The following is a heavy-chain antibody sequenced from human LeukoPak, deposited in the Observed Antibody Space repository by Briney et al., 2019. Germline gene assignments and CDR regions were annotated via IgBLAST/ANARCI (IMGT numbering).Heavy chain of an antibody. V-gene: IGHV3-23*01. Sequence: PGGSLRLSWAASGLTFRNYAMSWVRQVPGKGLEWVSAISGNGGSTYYADSVKGRSTISRDNSKNTLYLQMNSLRADDTAIYYCAKGGITLVRGSFDYWGQGTLVTVSS. CDR2: ISGNGGST. CDR3: AKGGITLVRGSFDY. J-gene: IGHJ4*02. CDR1: GLTFRNYA. D-gene: IGHD3-10*01.